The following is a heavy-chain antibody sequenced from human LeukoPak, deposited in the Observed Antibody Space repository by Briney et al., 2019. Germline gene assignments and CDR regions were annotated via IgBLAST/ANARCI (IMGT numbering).Heavy chain of an antibody. D-gene: IGHD4-17*01. J-gene: IGHJ5*02. CDR2: IYPGDSDT. V-gene: IGHV5-51*01. Sequence: GESLQISCKGSGYSFTSYWIGWVRQMPGKGLEWMGIIYPGDSDTRYSPSFQGQVTISADKSISTAYLQWSSLKASDTAMYYCARQNGDYGEYNWFDPWGQGTLVTVSS. CDR3: ARQNGDYGEYNWFDP. CDR1: GYSFTSYW.